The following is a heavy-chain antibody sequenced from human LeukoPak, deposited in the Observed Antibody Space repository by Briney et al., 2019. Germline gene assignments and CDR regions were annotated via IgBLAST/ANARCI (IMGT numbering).Heavy chain of an antibody. V-gene: IGHV4-61*02. CDR2: IYTSGST. J-gene: IGHJ4*02. D-gene: IGHD3-10*01. CDR1: GGSISSGSYY. Sequence: SETLSLTCTVSGGSISSGSYYWSWIRQPAGKGLEWIGRIYTSGSTNYNPSLKSRVTISVDTSKNQFSLKLSSVTAADTAVYYWGRKSLGWFGGLFDYGGRETLVTVPS. CDR3: GRKSLGWFGGLFDY.